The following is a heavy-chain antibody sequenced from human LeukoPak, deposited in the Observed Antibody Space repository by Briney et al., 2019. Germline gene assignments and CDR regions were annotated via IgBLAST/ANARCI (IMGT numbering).Heavy chain of an antibody. CDR1: GYTFTGYY. J-gene: IGHJ4*02. Sequence: GASVKVSCKASGYTFTGYYMHWVRQAPGQGLEWMGWINPNCGGTNYAQKFQGRVTMTRDTSISTAYMELSRLRSDDTAVYYCARVEYYDFWSGYSPFDYWGQGTLVTVSS. CDR3: ARVEYYDFWSGYSPFDY. CDR2: INPNCGGT. V-gene: IGHV1-2*02. D-gene: IGHD3-3*01.